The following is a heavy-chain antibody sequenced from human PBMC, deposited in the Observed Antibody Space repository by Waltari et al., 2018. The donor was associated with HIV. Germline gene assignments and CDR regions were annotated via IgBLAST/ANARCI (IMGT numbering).Heavy chain of an antibody. CDR3: ARDHHDFWSGPDAFDI. J-gene: IGHJ3*02. CDR2: IYYSGST. D-gene: IGHD3-3*01. CDR1: GGSISSSSYY. Sequence: TLSLTCTVSGGSISSSSYYWGWIRQPPGKGLEWIGSIYYSGSTYYNPSLKSRVTISVDTSKNQFSLKLSSVTAADTAVYYCARDHHDFWSGPDAFDIWGQGTMVTVSS. V-gene: IGHV4-39*07.